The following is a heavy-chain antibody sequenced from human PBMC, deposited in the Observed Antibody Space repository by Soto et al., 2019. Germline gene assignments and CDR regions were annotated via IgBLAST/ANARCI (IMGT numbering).Heavy chain of an antibody. J-gene: IGHJ4*02. CDR1: GYTFTHFW. D-gene: IGHD3-22*01. CDR3: ARLKGYYDSGGYYSDY. CDR2: IDPTNSYT. Sequence: XESLNISCETSGYTFTHFWISWVRQMPGKGLEWIGRIDPTNSYTNYSPSFRGHVTISSDKSITTAYLQWSSLKASDTAMYYCARLKGYYDSGGYYSDYWGQGTLVTVSS. V-gene: IGHV5-10-1*01.